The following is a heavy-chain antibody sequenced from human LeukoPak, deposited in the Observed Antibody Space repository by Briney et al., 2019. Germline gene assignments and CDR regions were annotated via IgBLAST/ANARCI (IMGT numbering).Heavy chain of an antibody. CDR1: GGSISSSSYY. D-gene: IGHD5-18*01. J-gene: IGHJ4*02. V-gene: IGHV4-39*07. Sequence: SETLSLTCTVSGGSISSSSYYWGGIRQPPGKGPEWIGSIYYSGSTYYNPSLKSRVTISVDTSKNQFSLKLSSVTAADTAFYYCARSGFSYGDYFDSWGQGTLVTVSS. CDR3: ARSGFSYGDYFDS. CDR2: IYYSGST.